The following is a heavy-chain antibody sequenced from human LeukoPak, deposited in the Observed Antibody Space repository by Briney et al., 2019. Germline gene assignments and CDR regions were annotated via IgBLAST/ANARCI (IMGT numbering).Heavy chain of an antibody. CDR3: ASYYYDSSGYYSDY. V-gene: IGHV4-61*02. CDR2: IYTSGST. J-gene: IGHJ4*02. Sequence: SETLSLTCTVSGGSISSGSYYWSWIRQPAGKGLEWIGRIYTSGSTNYNPSLKGRVTISVDTSKNQFSLKLSSVTAADTAVYYCASYYYDSSGYYSDYWGQGTLVTVSS. CDR1: GGSISSGSYY. D-gene: IGHD3-22*01.